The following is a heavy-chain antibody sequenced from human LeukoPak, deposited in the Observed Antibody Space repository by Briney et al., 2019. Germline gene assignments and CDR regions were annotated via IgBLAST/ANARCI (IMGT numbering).Heavy chain of an antibody. D-gene: IGHD2-2*01. Sequence: GGSLKLFCSASGFNFISHSMNWGPQAPGKGLEWVSSISSSSIYIYYADSVKGRFTISRDNAKNSLYLQVNRLRAEDTAAYYCARDSPTKLVVVLHPWDYWGQGTLVTVSS. V-gene: IGHV3-21*01. CDR1: GFNFISHS. J-gene: IGHJ4*02. CDR2: ISSSSIYI. CDR3: ARDSPTKLVVVLHPWDY.